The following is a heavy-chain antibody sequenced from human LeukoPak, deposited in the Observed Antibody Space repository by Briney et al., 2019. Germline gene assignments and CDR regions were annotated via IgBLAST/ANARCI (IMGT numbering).Heavy chain of an antibody. CDR2: ISSSSTI. V-gene: IGHV3-48*04. Sequence: GGSLRLSCAASGFIFGNHGMHWVRQAPGKGLEWVSYISSSSTIYYADSVKGRFTISRDNAKNSLYLQMNSLRAEDTAVYYCARAKKYYFDYWGQGTLVTVSS. CDR1: GFIFGNHG. CDR3: ARAKKYYFDY. J-gene: IGHJ4*02.